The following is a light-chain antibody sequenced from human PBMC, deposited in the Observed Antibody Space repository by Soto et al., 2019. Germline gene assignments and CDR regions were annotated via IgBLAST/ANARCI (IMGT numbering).Light chain of an antibody. CDR2: GAS. CDR1: QSVSSSY. CDR3: PQYGSSRM. J-gene: IGKJ1*01. V-gene: IGKV3-20*01. Sequence: ILWTRSPGNVWLCAGERASVACGASQSVSSSYLAWYQQKPGQAPRLLIYGASSRATGIPDRFSGRAPRTDFTPPPSRLAPEQSAVYYCPQYGSSRMVGPATKVDIK.